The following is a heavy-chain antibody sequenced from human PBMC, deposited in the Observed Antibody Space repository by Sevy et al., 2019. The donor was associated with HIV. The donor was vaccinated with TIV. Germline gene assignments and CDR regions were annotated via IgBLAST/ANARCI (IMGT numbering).Heavy chain of an antibody. J-gene: IGHJ4*02. CDR2: LSFGCGKI. V-gene: IGHV3-23*01. Sequence: GGSLRLSCAASGFAFYDYSMSWIRQAPGKGLEWVATLSFGCGKINYADSVKGRFTISRDNSKNPFYRQMDNLRVEDTALYYCAGEGCTRPHDYWGQGTRVTVSS. CDR3: AGEGCTRPHDY. CDR1: GFAFYDYS. D-gene: IGHD2-8*01.